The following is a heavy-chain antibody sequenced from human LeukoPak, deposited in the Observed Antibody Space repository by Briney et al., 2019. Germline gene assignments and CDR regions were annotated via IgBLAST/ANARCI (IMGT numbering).Heavy chain of an antibody. Sequence: AGGSLRLSCEASGFTFSSYWMHWIRQTPGKGLVWVSRIFRDGTNPAYADSVKGRFTISRDNAKNTLYLQMNSLRAEDTAVYYCAREWSRFTPPDYWGQGTLVTVSS. J-gene: IGHJ4*02. CDR2: IFRDGTNP. V-gene: IGHV3-74*01. CDR1: GFTFSSYW. CDR3: AREWSRFTPPDY. D-gene: IGHD2-8*01.